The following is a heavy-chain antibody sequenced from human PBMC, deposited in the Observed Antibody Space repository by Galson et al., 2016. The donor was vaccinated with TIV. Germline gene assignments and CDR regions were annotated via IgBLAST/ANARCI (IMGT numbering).Heavy chain of an antibody. Sequence: SETLSLTCTVSGFSISSSSYFWSWIRQTPGKGPEWVGTTYYSGITYYNPSLKSRVNISVDTSKNQFSLNLTSVTAADTAVYFCARHRLSYYYYMDVWGIGTSVTVSS. D-gene: IGHD3-10*01. V-gene: IGHV4-39*01. J-gene: IGHJ6*03. CDR3: ARHRLSYYYYMDV. CDR2: TYYSGIT. CDR1: GFSISSSSYF.